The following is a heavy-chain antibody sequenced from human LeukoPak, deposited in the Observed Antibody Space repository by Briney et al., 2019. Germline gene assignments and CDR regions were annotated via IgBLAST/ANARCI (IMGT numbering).Heavy chain of an antibody. Sequence: SETLSLTCSVSAGSIRSYYWNWIRQSPGKGLEWIGYIYYSGSINYNPSFKSRVTMSVDTSKNQFSLKLHSVTAADTAMYYCARSLGITSLDYWGQGMLVTVYS. CDR3: ARSLGITSLDY. J-gene: IGHJ4*02. CDR2: IYYSGSI. D-gene: IGHD1-14*01. V-gene: IGHV4-59*01. CDR1: AGSIRSYY.